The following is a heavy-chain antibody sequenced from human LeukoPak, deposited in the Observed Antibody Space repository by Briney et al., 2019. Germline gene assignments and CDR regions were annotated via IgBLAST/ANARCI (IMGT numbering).Heavy chain of an antibody. J-gene: IGHJ4*02. CDR1: GGSISSSSYY. D-gene: IGHD6-6*01. CDR3: AITSIAARPFDY. CDR2: IYYSGST. V-gene: IGHV4-39*01. Sequence: SETLSLTCTVSGGSISSSSYYWGWIRQPPGKGLEWIGSIYYSGSTYYNPSLKSRVTISVDTSKNQFSLKLSSVTAADTAVYYCAITSIAARPFDYWGQGTLVTVSS.